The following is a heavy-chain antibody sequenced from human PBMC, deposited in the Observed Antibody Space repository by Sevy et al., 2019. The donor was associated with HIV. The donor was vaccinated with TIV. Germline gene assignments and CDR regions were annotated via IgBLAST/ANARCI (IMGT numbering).Heavy chain of an antibody. CDR3: ARDRGGYCSGGSCYSYYYYGMDV. V-gene: IGHV4-38-2*02. CDR2: IYHSGST. CDR1: GYSISSGYY. Sequence: SETLSLTCAVSGYSISSGYYWGWIRQPPGKGLEWIGSIYHSGSTYYNPSLKSRVTISVDTSKNQFSLKLSSVTAADTAVYYCARDRGGYCSGGSCYSYYYYGMDVWGQGTTVTVSS. J-gene: IGHJ6*02. D-gene: IGHD2-15*01.